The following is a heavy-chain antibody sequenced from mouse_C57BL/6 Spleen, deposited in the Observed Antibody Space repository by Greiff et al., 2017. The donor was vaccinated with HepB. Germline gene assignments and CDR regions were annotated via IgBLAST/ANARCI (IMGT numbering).Heavy chain of an antibody. CDR1: GYTFTSYW. CDR3: TRTAQATSAWFAY. CDR2: IYPGNSDT. J-gene: IGHJ3*01. Sequence: VQLKQSGTVLARPGASVKMSCKTSGYTFTSYWMHWVKQRPGQGLEWIGAIYPGNSDTSYNQKFKGKAKLTAVTSASTAYMELSSLTKEDSAVYYCTRTAQATSAWFAYWGQGTLVTVSA. D-gene: IGHD3-2*02. V-gene: IGHV1-5*01.